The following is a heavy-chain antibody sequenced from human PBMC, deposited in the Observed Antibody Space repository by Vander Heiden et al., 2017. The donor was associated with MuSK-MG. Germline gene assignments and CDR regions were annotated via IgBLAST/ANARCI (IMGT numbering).Heavy chain of an antibody. CDR3: ARVRTSLGAAAWFDP. V-gene: IGHV4-59*01. CDR2: IYYRGST. J-gene: IGHJ5*02. Sequence: QVQLQESGPGLVKPSATLSLTCPVSGGSISTYYWGWVRQPPGKGLEFIGYIYYRGSTNYNPSLKSRVTISVDTSKNQFSLKLSSVTAADTAVYYCARVRTSLGAAAWFDPWGQGTLVSVSS. D-gene: IGHD2-15*01. CDR1: GGSISTYY.